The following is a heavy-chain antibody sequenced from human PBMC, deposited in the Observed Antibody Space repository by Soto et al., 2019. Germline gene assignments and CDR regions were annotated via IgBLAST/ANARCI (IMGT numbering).Heavy chain of an antibody. Sequence: GESLKISRKGSGYSFTNYWIGWVRQMPGKGLEWMGIIYPSDSHTRYSPSFQGQVTISADKSVSTAYLQWSSLKASDSAIYYCARQSAAAGDYWGQGTLVTVSS. CDR3: ARQSAAAGDY. CDR2: IYPSDSHT. D-gene: IGHD6-13*01. V-gene: IGHV5-51*01. CDR1: GYSFTNYW. J-gene: IGHJ4*02.